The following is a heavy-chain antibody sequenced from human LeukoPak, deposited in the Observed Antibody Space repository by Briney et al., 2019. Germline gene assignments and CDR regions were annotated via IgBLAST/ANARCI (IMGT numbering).Heavy chain of an antibody. J-gene: IGHJ5*02. CDR2: MNPGSGNV. CDR1: GYTFTTYD. Sequence: ASVKVSCKASGYTFTTYDITWVRQATGQGLEWMGWMNPGSGNVGYAPKFQGRVTMTSNTSIKTAFMELSSLRSEDTAVYYCARGQIYLSGEHLWGQGTLVTVSS. V-gene: IGHV1-8*01. D-gene: IGHD3-10*01. CDR3: ARGQIYLSGEHL.